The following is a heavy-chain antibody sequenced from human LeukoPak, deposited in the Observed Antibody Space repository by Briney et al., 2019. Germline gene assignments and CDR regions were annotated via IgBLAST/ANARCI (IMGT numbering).Heavy chain of an antibody. V-gene: IGHV1-2*02. CDR1: GYTFTGYY. CDR3: ARNRGYYDILTGYYSNWFDP. D-gene: IGHD3-9*01. CDR2: INPNSGGT. Sequence: ASVKVSCKASGYTFTGYYMHWVRQAPGQGLEWMGWINPNSGGTNYAQKFQGRVTMTRDTSISTAYMGLSRLRSDDTAVYYCARNRGYYDILTGYYSNWFDPWGQGTLVTVSS. J-gene: IGHJ5*02.